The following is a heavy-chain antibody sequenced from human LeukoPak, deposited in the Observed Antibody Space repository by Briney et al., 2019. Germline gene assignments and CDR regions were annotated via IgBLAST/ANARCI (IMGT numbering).Heavy chain of an antibody. D-gene: IGHD4-23*01. J-gene: IGHJ4*02. CDR3: ARGWLAETTVVTPYNY. Sequence: SVKVSCKASGGTFSSYAISWVRQAPGQGLEWMGGIIPIFGTANYAQKFQGRVTITADESTSTAYMELSSLRSEDTAIYYCARGWLAETTVVTPYNYWGQGTLVTVSS. V-gene: IGHV1-69*13. CDR1: GGTFSSYA. CDR2: IIPIFGTA.